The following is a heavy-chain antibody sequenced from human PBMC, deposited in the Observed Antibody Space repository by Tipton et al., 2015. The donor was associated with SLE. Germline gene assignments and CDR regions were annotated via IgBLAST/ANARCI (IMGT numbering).Heavy chain of an antibody. CDR2: ISYDGSNK. V-gene: IGHV3-30-3*01. Sequence: RSLRLSCAASGFTFSSYAMHWVRQAPGKGLEWVAVISYDGSNKYYADSVKGRFTISRDNSKNTLYLQMNSLRAEDTAVYYCARDGGWGEIAAAGNDAFDIWGQGTMVTVSS. CDR3: ARDGGWGEIAAAGNDAFDI. D-gene: IGHD6-13*01. J-gene: IGHJ3*02. CDR1: GFTFSSYA.